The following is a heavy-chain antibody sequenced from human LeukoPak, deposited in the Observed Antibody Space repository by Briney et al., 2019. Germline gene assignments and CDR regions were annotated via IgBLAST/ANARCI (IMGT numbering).Heavy chain of an antibody. CDR2: INPSGGST. J-gene: IGHJ4*02. CDR3: ARDGPYYDFWSGYYSSSPYYFDY. CDR1: GYTFTSYY. Sequence: ASVKVSCKASGYTFTSYYMHWVRQAPGQGLEWMGIINPSGGSTSYAQKFQGRVTMTRDTSTSTAYMELSSLRSEDTAVYYCARDGPYYDFWSGYYSSSPYYFDYWGQGTLVTVSS. D-gene: IGHD3-3*01. V-gene: IGHV1-46*01.